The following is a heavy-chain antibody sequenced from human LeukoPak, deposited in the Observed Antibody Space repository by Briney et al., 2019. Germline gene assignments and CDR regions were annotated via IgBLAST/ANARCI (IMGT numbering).Heavy chain of an antibody. J-gene: IGHJ3*02. CDR2: INPNSGGT. CDR1: GYTFTGYY. CDR3: ASSSVSSSNYGDSEYAFDI. D-gene: IGHD4-17*01. Sequence: ASVKVSCKASGYTFTGYYMHWVRHAPGQGLQWMGWINPNSGGTNYAQKFQGRVTMTRDTSIRTAYMELSRLRSDDTAVYYCASSSVSSSNYGDSEYAFDIWGQGTMVTVSS. V-gene: IGHV1-2*02.